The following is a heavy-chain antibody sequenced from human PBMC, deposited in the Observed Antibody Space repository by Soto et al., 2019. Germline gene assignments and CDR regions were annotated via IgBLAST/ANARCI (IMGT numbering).Heavy chain of an antibody. D-gene: IGHD6-13*01. CDR2: INAGNGNT. V-gene: IGHV1-3*01. J-gene: IGHJ4*02. CDR1: GYTFTSYA. CDR3: AREHSSSWRFDY. Sequence: ASVKVSCKASGYTFTSYAMHWVRQAPGQRLEWMGWINAGNGNTGYAQKFQGRVTMTRNTSISTAYMELSSLRSEDTAVYYCAREHSSSWRFDYWGQGTLVTVSS.